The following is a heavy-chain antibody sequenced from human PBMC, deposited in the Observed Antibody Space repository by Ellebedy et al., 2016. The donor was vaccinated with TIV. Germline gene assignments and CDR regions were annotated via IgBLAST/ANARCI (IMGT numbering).Heavy chain of an antibody. D-gene: IGHD3-3*01. J-gene: IGHJ2*01. CDR1: GGSISSYY. CDR2: IYYSGST. Sequence: SETLSLTXTVSGGSISSYYWSWIRQPPGKGLEWIGYIYYSGSTNYNPSLKSRVTISVDTSKNQFSLKLSSVTAADTAVYYCARDLLSGRQHWYFDLWGRGTLVTVSS. CDR3: ARDLLSGRQHWYFDL. V-gene: IGHV4-59*01.